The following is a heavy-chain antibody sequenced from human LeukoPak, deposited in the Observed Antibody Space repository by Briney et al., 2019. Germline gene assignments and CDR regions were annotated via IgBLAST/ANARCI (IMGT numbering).Heavy chain of an antibody. V-gene: IGHV4-4*02. D-gene: IGHD2-2*01. CDR3: EAIVVVPAAMSYYYMDV. Sequence: SETLSLTCAVAGGSISTNNWWTWVRQPPGKGLEWIGEIHHSGSTDYNPSLKSRVTISVDTSKNQFSLKLSSVTAADTAAYYCEAIVVVPAAMSYYYMDVWGKGTTVTISS. CDR1: GGSISTNNW. J-gene: IGHJ6*03. CDR2: IHHSGST.